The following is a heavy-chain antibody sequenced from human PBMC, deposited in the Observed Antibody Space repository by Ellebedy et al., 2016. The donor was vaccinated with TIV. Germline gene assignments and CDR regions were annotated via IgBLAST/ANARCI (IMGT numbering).Heavy chain of an antibody. CDR2: IYSGGST. Sequence: GESLKISXAASGFTVSSNYMSWVRQAPGKGLEWVSVIYSGGSTYYADSVKGRFTISRHNSKNTLYLQMNSLRAEDTAVYYCARARRDGYNYVGWGQGTLVTVSS. J-gene: IGHJ4*02. CDR3: ARARRDGYNYVG. D-gene: IGHD5-24*01. CDR1: GFTVSSNY. V-gene: IGHV3-53*04.